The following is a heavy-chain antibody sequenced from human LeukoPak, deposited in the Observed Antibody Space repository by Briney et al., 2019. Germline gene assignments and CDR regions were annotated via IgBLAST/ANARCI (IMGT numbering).Heavy chain of an antibody. J-gene: IGHJ1*01. V-gene: IGHV1-18*01. CDR2: ISVSNGGT. CDR1: GYTFTTYS. D-gene: IGHD2-2*01. Sequence: ASVKVSCKASGYTFTTYSLAWVRQAPGQSLEWMGWISVSNGGTNYAQSFQDRVTLTRDTSTNTAYLELRSLRSDDTAIIYCATATQPRGYFLHWGQGTLVTVSS. CDR3: ATATQPRGYFLH.